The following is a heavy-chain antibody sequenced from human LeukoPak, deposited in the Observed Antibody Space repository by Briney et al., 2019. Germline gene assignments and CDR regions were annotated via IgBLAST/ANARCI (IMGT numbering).Heavy chain of an antibody. CDR2: FDPEDGET. CDR3: FASSPQNWKAHDY. CDR1: GYTLSEFS. Sequence: ASVKVSCKVSGYTLSEFSMHWVRHDPGKGLEWMGGFDPEDGETIYAQKFQGRVSMNEDTSTDKAYMELSSLRSEDTAVYYCFASSPQNWKAHDYWGQGTLVTVSS. J-gene: IGHJ4*02. D-gene: IGHD1-1*01. V-gene: IGHV1-24*01.